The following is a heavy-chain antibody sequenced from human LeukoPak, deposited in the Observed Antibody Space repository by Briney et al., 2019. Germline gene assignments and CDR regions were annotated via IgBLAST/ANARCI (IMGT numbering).Heavy chain of an antibody. CDR3: ARGYSSSWFDY. CDR2: IYHSGST. CDR1: GGSLSSGVYY. D-gene: IGHD6-13*01. V-gene: IGHV4-30-2*01. Sequence: SETLSLTCTVSGGSLSSGVYYWSWIRHPPGTGLEWIGYIYHSGSTYYNPSLKSRVTISVDRPKNQFSLKLSSVTAADTAVYYCARGYSSSWFDYWGQGTLVTVSS. J-gene: IGHJ4*02.